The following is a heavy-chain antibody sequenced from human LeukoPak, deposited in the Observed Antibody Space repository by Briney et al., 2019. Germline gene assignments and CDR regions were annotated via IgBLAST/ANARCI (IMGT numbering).Heavy chain of an antibody. J-gene: IGHJ6*02. D-gene: IGHD6-19*01. CDR3: AKDQSSAWRYGTDV. CDR2: ISHDGSSK. Sequence: GRSLRLSCAASGFTFSGYGMHRVCPAPGKGLEWVAVISHDGSSKLFADSVKGRFTISRDNSKNTLELQMNSLRAEDTAVYYCAKDQSSAWRYGTDVWGQGTTVTVSS. CDR1: GFTFSGYG. V-gene: IGHV3-30*18.